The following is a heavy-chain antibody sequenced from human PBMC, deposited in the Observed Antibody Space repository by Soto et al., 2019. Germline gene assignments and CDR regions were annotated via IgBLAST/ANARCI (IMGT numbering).Heavy chain of an antibody. D-gene: IGHD6-19*01. CDR1: GYTFTSYA. CDR2: INAGNGNT. Sequence: VASVKVSCKASGYTFTSYAMHWVRQAPGQRLEWMGWINAGNGNTKYSQKFQGRVTITRDTSASTAYMELSSLRSEDTAVYYCARDIAVAGTEYYYYGMDVWGQGTTVTVSS. J-gene: IGHJ6*02. V-gene: IGHV1-3*01. CDR3: ARDIAVAGTEYYYYGMDV.